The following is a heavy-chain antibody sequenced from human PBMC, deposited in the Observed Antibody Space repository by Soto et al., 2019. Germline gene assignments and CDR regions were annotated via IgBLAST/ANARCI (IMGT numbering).Heavy chain of an antibody. J-gene: IGHJ4*02. CDR2: ISSSGSTI. D-gene: IGHD3-22*01. Sequence: GSLLLSCSASGFTFSSYEMNWVRQAPGKGLEWVSYISSSGSTIYYADSVKGRFTISRDNAKNSLYLQMNSLRAEDTAVYYCASCYDSSGYAFFDYWGQGTLVTVYS. CDR1: GFTFSSYE. CDR3: ASCYDSSGYAFFDY. V-gene: IGHV3-48*03.